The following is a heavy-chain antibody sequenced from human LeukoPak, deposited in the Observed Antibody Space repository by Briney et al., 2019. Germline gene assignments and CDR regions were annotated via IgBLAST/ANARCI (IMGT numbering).Heavy chain of an antibody. D-gene: IGHD3-22*01. V-gene: IGHV3-23*01. CDR3: AKCYYDSTGYYTTPPARAPDY. Sequence: GGPLRLSCAASGFTFSSYGMSWVRQAPGKGLEWVSAISGSGGSTYYADPVKGRFTISRDNSKDTLYLQMNSLRAEDTAVYYCAKCYYDSTGYYTTPPARAPDYWGQGTLVTVSS. CDR2: ISGSGGST. J-gene: IGHJ4*02. CDR1: GFTFSSYG.